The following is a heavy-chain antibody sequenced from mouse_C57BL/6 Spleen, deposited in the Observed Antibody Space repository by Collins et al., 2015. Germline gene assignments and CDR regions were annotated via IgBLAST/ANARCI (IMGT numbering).Heavy chain of an antibody. D-gene: IGHD2-3*01. V-gene: IGHV3-6*01. CDR3: ARRDGYFDY. CDR2: ISYDGSN. J-gene: IGHJ2*01. CDR1: GYSITSGYY. Sequence: DVQLQESGPGLVKPSQSLSLTCSITGYSITSGYYWNWIRQFPGNKLEWMGYISYDGSNNYNPSLKNRISITRDTSKNQFFLKLNSVTTEDTATYYCARRDGYFDYWGQGTTLTVSS.